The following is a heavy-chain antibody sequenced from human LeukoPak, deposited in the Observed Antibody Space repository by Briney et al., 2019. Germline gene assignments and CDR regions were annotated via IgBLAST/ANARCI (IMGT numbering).Heavy chain of an antibody. V-gene: IGHV3-33*01. CDR2: IWTEASNK. D-gene: IGHD1-26*01. J-gene: IGHJ4*02. CDR3: VRGGPHGAWELMTNFDY. Sequence: PGGSLRLSCTASGFLFRTYGMHWVRQAPGKGLEWVALIWTEASNKEYADSVKGRFTISRDNSKNTLYLQMTSLTVEDTAKYYGVRGGPHGAWELMTNFDYWGQGTLVTVSS. CDR1: GFLFRTYG.